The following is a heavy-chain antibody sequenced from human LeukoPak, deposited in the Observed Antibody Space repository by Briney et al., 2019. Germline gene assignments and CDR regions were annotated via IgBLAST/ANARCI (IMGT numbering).Heavy chain of an antibody. Sequence: PGGSLRLSCVASGFTFSSYWMHWVRQAPGKGLVWVSRIDSDGSSTNYADSVKGRFTISRDNAKNTLYLQMNSLRVEDTAVYYCARDRRYYYDSGAYGVWFDPWGQGTLVTVSS. V-gene: IGHV3-74*01. J-gene: IGHJ5*02. CDR3: ARDRRYYYDSGAYGVWFDP. CDR1: GFTFSSYW. CDR2: IDSDGSST. D-gene: IGHD3-22*01.